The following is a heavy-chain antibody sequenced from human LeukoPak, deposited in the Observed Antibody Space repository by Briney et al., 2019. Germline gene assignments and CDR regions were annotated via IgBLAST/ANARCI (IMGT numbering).Heavy chain of an antibody. Sequence: GGSLRLSCAASGFTFSSYGMHWVRQAPGKGLEWVAFIRYDGSNKYYADSVKGRFTISRDNSKNTLYLQMNSLRAEDTAVYYCAKDYLAYCGGDCYFYRGQGTLVTVSS. V-gene: IGHV3-30*02. CDR2: IRYDGSNK. J-gene: IGHJ4*02. CDR1: GFTFSSYG. D-gene: IGHD2-21*02. CDR3: AKDYLAYCGGDCYFY.